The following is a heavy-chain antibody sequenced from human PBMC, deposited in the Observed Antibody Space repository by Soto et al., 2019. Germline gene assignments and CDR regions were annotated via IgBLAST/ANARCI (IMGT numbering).Heavy chain of an antibody. CDR2: ISYDGSNK. CDR3: EKRLKVDTAMGPN. J-gene: IGHJ4*02. CDR1: GFTFSSYG. Sequence: GGSLRLSCAASGFTFSSYGMRWVRQAPGKGLEWVAVISYDGSNKYYADSVKGRFTISRDNSKNTLYLQMNSLRAEDTAVYYCEKRLKVDTAMGPNWGQGTLVTVSS. V-gene: IGHV3-30*18. D-gene: IGHD5-18*01.